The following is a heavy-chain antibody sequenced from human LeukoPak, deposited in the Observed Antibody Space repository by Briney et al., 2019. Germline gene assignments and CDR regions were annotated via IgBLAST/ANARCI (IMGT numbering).Heavy chain of an antibody. CDR2: IYYSGST. CDR1: GGSISCYY. CDR3: ARGCGGDCYSFDPYYYYYYGMDV. V-gene: IGHV4-59*01. D-gene: IGHD2-21*02. J-gene: IGHJ6*02. Sequence: PSETLSLTCTVSGGSISCYYWSWLRQPQGKGLEGIGYIYYSGSTNYNPSLKSRVTISVDTSKNQFSLKLSSVTAADTAVYYCARGCGGDCYSFDPYYYYYYGMDVWGQGTTVTVSS.